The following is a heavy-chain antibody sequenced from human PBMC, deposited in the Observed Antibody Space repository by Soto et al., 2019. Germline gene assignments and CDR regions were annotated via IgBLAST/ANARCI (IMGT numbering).Heavy chain of an antibody. CDR3: ARNFLVFGELLSSYGMDV. CDR2: IDPSDSYT. D-gene: IGHD3-10*02. Sequence: GESLKISCKGSGYSFTSYWISWVRQMPGKGLEWMGRIDPSDSYTNYSPSFQGHVTISADKSISTAYLQWSSLKASDTAMYYCARNFLVFGELLSSYGMDVWGQGTTVTVSS. CDR1: GYSFTSYW. J-gene: IGHJ6*02. V-gene: IGHV5-10-1*01.